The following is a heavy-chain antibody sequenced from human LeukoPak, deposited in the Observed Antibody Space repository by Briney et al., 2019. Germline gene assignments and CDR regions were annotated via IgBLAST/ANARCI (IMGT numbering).Heavy chain of an antibody. D-gene: IGHD6-13*01. CDR2: T. Sequence: TRYSPSFEGQVTISADKSMSTAYLQWSSLNASDSAMYYCARPAADSYYFDYWGQGTLVTVSS. V-gene: IGHV5-51*01. CDR3: ARPAADSYYFDY. J-gene: IGHJ4*02.